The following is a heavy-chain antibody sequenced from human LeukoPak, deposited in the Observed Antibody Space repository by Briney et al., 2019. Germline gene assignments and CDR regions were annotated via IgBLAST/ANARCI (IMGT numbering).Heavy chain of an antibody. J-gene: IGHJ4*02. CDR2: INPNSGGT. D-gene: IGHD2-15*01. V-gene: IGHV1-2*02. Sequence: ASVKVSCKASGYTFTGYYMHWVRQAPGQGLEWMGWINPNSGGTNYAQKFQGRVTMTTDTSTSTAYMELRSLRSDDTAVYYCAREDCSGGSCFFDYWGQGTLVTVSS. CDR1: GYTFTGYY. CDR3: AREDCSGGSCFFDY.